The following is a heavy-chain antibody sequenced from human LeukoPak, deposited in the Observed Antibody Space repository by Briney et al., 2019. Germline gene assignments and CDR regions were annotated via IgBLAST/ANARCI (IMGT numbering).Heavy chain of an antibody. V-gene: IGHV4-59*01. CDR2: IYYSGST. Sequence: SETLSLTCTVSGGSISSYYWSWIRQPPGKGLEWIGYIYYSGSTNYNPSLKSRVTISVDTSKNQFSLKLSSVTAADTAVYYCAQITPYYYYYYMDVWGKGTTVTISS. D-gene: IGHD3-16*01. J-gene: IGHJ6*03. CDR1: GGSISSYY. CDR3: AQITPYYYYYYMDV.